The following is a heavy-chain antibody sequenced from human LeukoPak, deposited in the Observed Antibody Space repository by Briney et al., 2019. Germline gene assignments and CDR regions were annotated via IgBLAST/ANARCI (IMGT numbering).Heavy chain of an antibody. Sequence: SETLSLTCTVSGGSISSSSYYWGWIRQPPGKGLEWIGSIYYSGSTYYNPSLKSRVTISVDTSKNQFSLKLSSVTAADTAVYYCAKGTAIFGVWGYYMDVWGKGTTVTVSS. V-gene: IGHV4-39*07. J-gene: IGHJ6*03. CDR3: AKGTAIFGVWGYYMDV. CDR1: GGSISSSSYY. D-gene: IGHD3-3*01. CDR2: IYYSGST.